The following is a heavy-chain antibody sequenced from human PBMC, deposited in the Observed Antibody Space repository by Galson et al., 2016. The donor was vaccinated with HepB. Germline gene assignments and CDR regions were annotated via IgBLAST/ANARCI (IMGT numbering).Heavy chain of an antibody. CDR3: ARGGYYDSSGSLRY. J-gene: IGHJ4*02. D-gene: IGHD3-22*01. Sequence: SVKVSCKASGYSFTTFYMDWVRQAPGQGLEWMGVINPSGGSTKDAQKFQGRVTMTRDTSTSTVYMELGSLRSEDTAVYFCARGGYYDSSGSLRYWGQGTLVTVSS. CDR2: INPSGGST. V-gene: IGHV1-46*01. CDR1: GYSFTTFY.